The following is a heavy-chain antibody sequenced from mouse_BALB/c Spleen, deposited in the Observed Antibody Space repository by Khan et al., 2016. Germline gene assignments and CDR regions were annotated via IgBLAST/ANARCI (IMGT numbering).Heavy chain of an antibody. Sequence: EVQLQESGPGLVKPSQTVSLTCTVTGISITTGNYRWSWIRQFPGHKLEWIGYIYYSGTITYNPSLTSRTTITRDTSKNQFFLEINSLTTEDTATYYCGRDALWGSMDFWGQGTSVTVSS. CDR2: IYYSGTI. CDR3: GRDALWGSMDF. D-gene: IGHD1-1*02. V-gene: IGHV3-5*02. J-gene: IGHJ4*01. CDR1: GISITTGNYR.